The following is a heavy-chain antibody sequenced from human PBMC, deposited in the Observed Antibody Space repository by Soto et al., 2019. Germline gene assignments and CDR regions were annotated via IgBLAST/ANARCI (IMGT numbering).Heavy chain of an antibody. J-gene: IGHJ4*02. D-gene: IGHD3-10*01. Sequence: QVQLQESGPGLVKPSQTLSLTCTVSGGSISSGGYYWSWIRQHPGKGLEWIGDIYYSGSTYYIPSLERRVTISVDTSNNQFSLKLRSVTAADTAVYYCARGVTLVRGVIHTPYFDYWGQGALVTVSS. V-gene: IGHV4-31*03. CDR3: ARGVTLVRGVIHTPYFDY. CDR2: IYYSGST. CDR1: GGSISSGGYY.